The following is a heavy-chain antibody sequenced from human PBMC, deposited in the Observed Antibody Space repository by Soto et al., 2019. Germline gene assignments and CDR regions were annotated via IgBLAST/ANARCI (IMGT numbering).Heavy chain of an antibody. Sequence: SETLSLTCTVSGGSISSYYWSWIRQPPGKGLEWIGYIYYSGSTNYNPSLKSRVTISVDTSKNQFSLKLSSVTAADTAVYYCEREAYSTGPYNWFDPWGQGTLVTVS. CDR3: EREAYSTGPYNWFDP. CDR1: GGSISSYY. J-gene: IGHJ5*02. CDR2: IYYSGST. V-gene: IGHV4-59*01. D-gene: IGHD6-19*01.